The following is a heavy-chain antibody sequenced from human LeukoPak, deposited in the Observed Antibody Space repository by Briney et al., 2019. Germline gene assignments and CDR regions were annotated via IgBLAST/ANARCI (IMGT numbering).Heavy chain of an antibody. CDR3: ARVEIGLRYFDWLLPIDY. CDR2: MNPNSGNT. CDR1: GYTFTSYD. J-gene: IGHJ4*02. V-gene: IGHV1-8*01. Sequence: ASVKVSCKASGYTFTSYDINWVRQATGQGLEWMGWMNPNSGNTGYAQKFQGRVTMTGNTSISTAYMELSSLRSDDTAVYYCARVEIGLRYFDWLLPIDYWGQGTLVTVSS. D-gene: IGHD3-9*01.